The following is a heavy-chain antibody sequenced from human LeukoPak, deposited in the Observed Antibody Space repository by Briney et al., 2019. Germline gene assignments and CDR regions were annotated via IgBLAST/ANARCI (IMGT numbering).Heavy chain of an antibody. CDR3: ARGYDYSLYDY. CDR1: GGSFSGYC. J-gene: IGHJ4*02. V-gene: IGHV4-34*01. CDR2: INHSGST. D-gene: IGHD5-12*01. Sequence: SETLSLTCAVFGGSFSGYCWSWNRQPPGKGLEWIGEINHSGSTNYNPSLKSRVTISVDTSKNQFSLKLSSVTAADTAVYYCARGYDYSLYDYWGQGTLVTVSS.